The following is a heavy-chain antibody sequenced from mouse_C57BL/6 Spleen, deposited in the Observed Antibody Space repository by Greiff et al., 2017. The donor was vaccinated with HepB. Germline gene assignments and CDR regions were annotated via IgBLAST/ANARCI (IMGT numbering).Heavy chain of an antibody. CDR3: AILLSGNAMDY. CDR2: INPSSGYT. V-gene: IGHV1-7*01. CDR1: GYTFTSYW. D-gene: IGHD3-1*01. J-gene: IGHJ4*01. Sequence: VQRVESGAELAKPGASVKLSCKASGYTFTSYWMHWVKQRPGQGLEWIGYINPSSGYTKYNQKFKDKATLTADKSSSTAYMQLSSLTYEDSAVYYCAILLSGNAMDYWGQGTSVTVSS.